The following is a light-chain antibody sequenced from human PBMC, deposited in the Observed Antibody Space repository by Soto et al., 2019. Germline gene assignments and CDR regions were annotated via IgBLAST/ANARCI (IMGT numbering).Light chain of an antibody. CDR1: QSIRND. CDR2: AAS. CDR3: PHHNSYLALT. Sequence: DIQMTQAPSSLSASVGDRVTITCRASQSIRNDLGWYQQKPGKAPKRLIYAASTLQNGVPSRFSGSGSGTEFSLTISSLQPADFAAYYCPHHNSYLALTFGGGNKVEIK. V-gene: IGKV1-17*01. J-gene: IGKJ4*01.